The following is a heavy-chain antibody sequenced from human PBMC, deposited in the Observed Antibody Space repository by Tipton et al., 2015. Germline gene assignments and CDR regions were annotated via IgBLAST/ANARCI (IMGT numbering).Heavy chain of an antibody. V-gene: IGHV2-70*01. CDR3: ARIRDTGVVRGFDF. D-gene: IGHD5-18*01. CDR1: GGSISTDFYY. J-gene: IGHJ4*02. Sequence: TLSLTCTVSGGSISTDFYYWSWIRQPPGKALEWLALIDWEDDKYYSISLLTRLTISRDTSKNQVVLRMTNMDPVDTATYYCARIRDTGVVRGFDFWGQGALVTVSS. CDR2: IDWEDDK.